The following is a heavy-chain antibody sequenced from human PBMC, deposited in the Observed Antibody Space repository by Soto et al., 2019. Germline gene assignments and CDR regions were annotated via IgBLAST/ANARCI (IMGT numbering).Heavy chain of an antibody. CDR2: ISYYGSNK. CDR1: GFTFSSYG. Sequence: QVQLVESGGGVVHPGRSLRLSCAASGFTFSSYGMHWVRQAPGKGLEWVAVISYYGSNKYYADSVQGRFTISRDNSKNTLYLQMNSLRAEDTAVYYCAKEQAGYSSSWYASYYYGMDVWGQGTTVTVS. CDR3: AKEQAGYSSSWYASYYYGMDV. D-gene: IGHD6-13*01. V-gene: IGHV3-30*18. J-gene: IGHJ6*02.